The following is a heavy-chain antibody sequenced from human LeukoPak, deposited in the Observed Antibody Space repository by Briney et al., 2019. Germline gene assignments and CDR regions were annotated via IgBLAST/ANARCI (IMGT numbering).Heavy chain of an antibody. V-gene: IGHV3-11*06. J-gene: IGHJ3*02. Sequence: GGSLRPSCAASGFTFSDYYMSWIRQAPGKGLEWVSYISSSSSYTNYADSVKGRFTISRDNAKNSLYLQMNSLRAEDTAVYYCARDGGDPDAFDIWGQGTMVTVSS. CDR3: ARDGGDPDAFDI. CDR1: GFTFSDYY. D-gene: IGHD3-10*01. CDR2: ISSSSSYT.